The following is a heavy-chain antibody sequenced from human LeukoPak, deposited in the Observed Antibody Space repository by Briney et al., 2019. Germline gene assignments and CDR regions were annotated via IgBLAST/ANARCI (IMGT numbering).Heavy chain of an antibody. CDR2: IYYSGST. Sequence: PSETLSLTCTVSGGSISSGDYYWSWIRQPPGKGLEWIGYIYYSGSTYYNPSLKSRVTISVDTSKNQFSLKLSSVTAADTAVYYCACFPMVRGVKSWFDPWGQETLVTVSS. J-gene: IGHJ5*01. D-gene: IGHD3-10*01. V-gene: IGHV4-30-4*08. CDR3: ACFPMVRGVKSWFDP. CDR1: GGSISSGDYY.